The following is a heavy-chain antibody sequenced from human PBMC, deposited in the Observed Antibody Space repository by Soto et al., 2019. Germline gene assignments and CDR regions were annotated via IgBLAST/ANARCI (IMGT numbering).Heavy chain of an antibody. V-gene: IGHV1-2*02. CDR1: GYTFTGYY. J-gene: IGHJ4*02. CDR3: ARSELWFGELLGFDY. Sequence: GASVKVSCKASGYTFTGYYMHWVRQAPGQGLEWMGWINPNSGGTNYAQKFQGRVTMTRDTSISTAYMELSRLRSDDTAVYYCARSELWFGELLGFDYWGQGTPVTVSS. D-gene: IGHD3-10*01. CDR2: INPNSGGT.